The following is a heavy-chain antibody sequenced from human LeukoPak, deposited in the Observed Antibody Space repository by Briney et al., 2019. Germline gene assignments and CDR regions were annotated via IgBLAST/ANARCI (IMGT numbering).Heavy chain of an antibody. CDR3: TTRRQDGC. D-gene: IGHD6-25*01. CDR1: GFTFSDAW. CDR2: IKSKIDGGTI. Sequence: GGSLRLSCVGSGFTFSDAWISWVRQAPGKGLEWVGRIKSKIDGGTIDYAAPVKGRFTISRDDSRNTLYLQMNSLKTEDTAVYYSTTRRQDGCWGQGTLVTVS. V-gene: IGHV3-15*01. J-gene: IGHJ4*02.